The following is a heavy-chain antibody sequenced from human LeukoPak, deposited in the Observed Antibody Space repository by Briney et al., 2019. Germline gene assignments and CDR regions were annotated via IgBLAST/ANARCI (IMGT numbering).Heavy chain of an antibody. J-gene: IGHJ4*02. CDR2: IYPGDSDT. V-gene: IGHV5-51*01. Sequence: GESLKISCKCSGYSFTNYWIGWVRPMPGKGLEWMGIIYPGDSDTRYIPSFQGQVTISADESISTAYLQWSSLKASDTAMYYCARRVDSYWFFDCWGQGTLVTVSS. CDR1: GYSFTNYW. CDR3: ARRVDSYWFFDC. D-gene: IGHD2-8*02.